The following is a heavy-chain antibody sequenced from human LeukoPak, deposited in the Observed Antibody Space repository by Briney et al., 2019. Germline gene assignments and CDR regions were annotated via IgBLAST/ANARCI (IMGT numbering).Heavy chain of an antibody. Sequence: GGSLRLSCAASGVTFSGYIMNWVRQAVGKGLEWVSYISASSSSIYYADSVKGRFTISRDNAKNSLYLQMNSLRDEDTAVYYCARRAAGRPGADYFQHWGQGILVTVSS. CDR2: ISASSSSI. D-gene: IGHD3-10*01. V-gene: IGHV3-48*02. J-gene: IGHJ1*01. CDR3: ARRAAGRPGADYFQH. CDR1: GVTFSGYI.